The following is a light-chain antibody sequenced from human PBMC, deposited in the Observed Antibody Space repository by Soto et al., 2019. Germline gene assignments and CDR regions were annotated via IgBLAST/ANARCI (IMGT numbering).Light chain of an antibody. CDR1: SSDVGSYNL. V-gene: IGLV2-23*01. J-gene: IGLJ2*01. Sequence: QSVLTQPASVSGSPGQSITISCTGTSSDVGSYNLVSWYQQHPGKAPKLMIYEGSKRPSGVSNRFSGSKSGNTASLTISGLQAEDEADYYCCSYAGSSTSPGVVFGGGTQLTDL. CDR2: EGS. CDR3: CSYAGSSTSPGVV.